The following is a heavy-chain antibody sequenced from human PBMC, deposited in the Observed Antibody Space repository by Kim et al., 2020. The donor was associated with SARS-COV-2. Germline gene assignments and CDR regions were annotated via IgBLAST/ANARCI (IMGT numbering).Heavy chain of an antibody. J-gene: IGHJ6*02. CDR3: TSDLGDYCGGDFYSRV. V-gene: IGHV3-15*01. D-gene: IGHD2-21*02. CDR1: GFTFSNAW. Sequence: GGSLRLSCAASGFTFSNAWMNWVRQAPGKGLEWVGRIKSKINGGTTGYAAPVKGRFTISRDDSKNTLYLQMSSLKTEDTAVYYFTSDLGDYCGGDFYSRVWGLGTTVTVSS. CDR2: IKSKINGGTT.